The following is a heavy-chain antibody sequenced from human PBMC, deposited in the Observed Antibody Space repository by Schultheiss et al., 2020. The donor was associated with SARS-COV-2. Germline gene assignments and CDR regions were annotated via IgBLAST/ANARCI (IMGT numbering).Heavy chain of an antibody. Sequence: GESLKISCAASGFSFSSYWMHWVRQAPGKGLVWVSRIKSDGSYISYADSVKGRITISRDNARNTLYLQMDSLRAEDTAVYYCAKGDYGSGNYHQLSFDYWGQGTLVTVSS. CDR1: GFSFSSYW. D-gene: IGHD3-10*01. J-gene: IGHJ4*02. CDR2: IKSDGSYI. V-gene: IGHV3-74*01. CDR3: AKGDYGSGNYHQLSFDY.